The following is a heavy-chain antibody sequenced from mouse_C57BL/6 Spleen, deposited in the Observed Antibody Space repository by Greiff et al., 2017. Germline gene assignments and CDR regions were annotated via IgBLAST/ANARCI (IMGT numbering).Heavy chain of an antibody. CDR2: IDPSDSYT. D-gene: IGHD1-1*01. CDR1: GYTFTSYW. Sequence: QVQLQQPGAELVMPGASVKLSCKASGYTFTSYWMHWVKQRPGQGLEWIGEIDPSDSYTNYNQKFKGKSTLTVDKSSSTAYMQLSSLTSEDSAVYYCARKKITTVVADYFDDWGQGTTLTVSS. CDR3: ARKKITTVVADYFDD. J-gene: IGHJ2*01. V-gene: IGHV1-69*01.